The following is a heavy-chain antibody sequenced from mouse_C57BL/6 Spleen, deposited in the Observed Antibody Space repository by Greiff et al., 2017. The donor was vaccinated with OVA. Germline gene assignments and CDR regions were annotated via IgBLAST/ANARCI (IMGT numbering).Heavy chain of an antibody. V-gene: IGHV1-69*01. Sequence: VQLQQPGAELVMPGASVKLSCKASGYTFTSYWMHWVKQRPGQGLEWIGEIDPSDSYTNYNQKFKGKSTLTVDKSSSTAYMQLSSLTSEDSAVDYCARRGVTTVVATEYFDVWGTGTTVTVSS. J-gene: IGHJ1*03. CDR3: ARRGVTTVVATEYFDV. D-gene: IGHD1-1*01. CDR1: GYTFTSYW. CDR2: IDPSDSYT.